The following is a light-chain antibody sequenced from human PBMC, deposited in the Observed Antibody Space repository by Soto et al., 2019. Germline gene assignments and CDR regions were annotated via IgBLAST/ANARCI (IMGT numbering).Light chain of an antibody. Sequence: QLVLTQSPSASASLGASVKLTCTLSSGHSTYAIAWHQQQPEKGPRYLMKLNSDGSHSKGDGIPDRFSGSSSGAERYLPISSLQSEDEADYYCQTWGTGPWVFGGGTKLTVL. CDR2: LNSDGSH. V-gene: IGLV4-69*01. CDR3: QTWGTGPWV. CDR1: SGHSTYA. J-gene: IGLJ3*02.